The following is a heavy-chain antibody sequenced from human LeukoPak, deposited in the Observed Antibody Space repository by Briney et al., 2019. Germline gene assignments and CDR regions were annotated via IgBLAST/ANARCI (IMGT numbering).Heavy chain of an antibody. CDR2: ISYDGSNK. V-gene: IGHV3-30-3*01. D-gene: IGHD3-10*01. CDR3: ARLMVRGVIRDY. Sequence: HSGRSLRLSCAASGFTFSSYAMHWVRQAPGKGLEWVAVISYDGSNKYYADSVKGRFTISRDNSKNTLYLQMNSLRAEDTAVYYCARLMVRGVIRDYWGQGTLVTVSS. J-gene: IGHJ4*02. CDR1: GFTFSSYA.